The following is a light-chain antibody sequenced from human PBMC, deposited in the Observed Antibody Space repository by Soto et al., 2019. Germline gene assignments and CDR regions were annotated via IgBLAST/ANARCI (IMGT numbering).Light chain of an antibody. J-gene: IGLJ2*01. CDR1: TSNIGTNT. Sequence: QSVLTQPPAASGTPGQRVSVSCSGGTSNIGTNTVTWHHQVPGPAPKLVLYHNLQPPSGLPDRFSGSKSGTSASLAISVLQYEEEADYYCTAWYDSLNAFIFGAGTKLTVL. V-gene: IGLV1-44*01. CDR3: TAWYDSLNAFI. CDR2: HNL.